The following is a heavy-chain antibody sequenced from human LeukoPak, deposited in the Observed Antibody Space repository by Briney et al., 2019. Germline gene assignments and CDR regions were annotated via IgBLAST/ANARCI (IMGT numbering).Heavy chain of an antibody. J-gene: IGHJ5*02. D-gene: IGHD3-10*01. CDR3: ARGAPRYGSGSYYNWFDP. CDR1: GGSISSSNW. V-gene: IGHV4-4*02. CDR2: IYHSGST. Sequence: SGTLSLTCAVSGGSISSSNWWSWVRQPPGKGLEWIGEIYHSGSTNYNPSLKSRVTISVDKSKNQFSLKLSSVTAADTAVYYCARGAPRYGSGSYYNWFDPWGQGTLVTVSS.